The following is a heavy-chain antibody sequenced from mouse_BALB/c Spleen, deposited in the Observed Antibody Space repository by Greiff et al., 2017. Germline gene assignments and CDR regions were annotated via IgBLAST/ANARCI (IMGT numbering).Heavy chain of an antibody. V-gene: IGHV5-15*02. J-gene: IGHJ4*01. CDR3: ARVGYYAMDY. CDR2: ISNLAYSI. Sequence: EVQLVESGGGLVQPGGSRKLSCAASGFTFSDYGMAWVRQAPGKGPEWVAFISNLAYSIYYADTVTGRFTISRENAKNTLYLEMSSLRSEDTAMYYCARVGYYAMDYWGQGTSVTVSS. CDR1: GFTFSDYG.